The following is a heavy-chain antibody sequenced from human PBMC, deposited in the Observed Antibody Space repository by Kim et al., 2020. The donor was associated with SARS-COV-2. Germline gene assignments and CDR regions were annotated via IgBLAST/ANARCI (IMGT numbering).Heavy chain of an antibody. V-gene: IGHV1-3*01. J-gene: IGHJ3*02. Sequence: KCQGRVTITRDTSASTAYMELSSLRSEDTAVYYCARDPGYYYDSSEAFDIWGQGTMVTVSS. D-gene: IGHD3-22*01. CDR3: ARDPGYYYDSSEAFDI.